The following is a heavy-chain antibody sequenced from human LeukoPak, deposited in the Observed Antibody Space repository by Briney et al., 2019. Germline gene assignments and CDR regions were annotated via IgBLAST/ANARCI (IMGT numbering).Heavy chain of an antibody. Sequence: GSSVKVSCKASGGTFSSYAISWVRQAPGQGLEWMGGIIPIFGTANYAQKFQGRVTITADESTSTAYMELSSLRSEDTAVYYCARNIVVVPAADPILNMDVWGKGTTVTVSS. CDR1: GGTFSSYA. CDR3: ARNIVVVPAADPILNMDV. CDR2: IIPIFGTA. J-gene: IGHJ6*03. V-gene: IGHV1-69*01. D-gene: IGHD2-2*01.